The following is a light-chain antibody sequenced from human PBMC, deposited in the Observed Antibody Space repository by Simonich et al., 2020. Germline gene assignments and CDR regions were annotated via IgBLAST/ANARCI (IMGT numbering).Light chain of an antibody. CDR3: QQYDNLPLT. CDR2: DAS. J-gene: IGKJ4*01. Sequence: DIQMTQSPSSLSAYVGNRVTITCQARQDIRNYLNWYQQKPGNAPKLLIYDASNLETGVPSRFSGSGSGTDFTFTISSLQPEDIATYYCQQYDNLPLTFGGGTKVEIK. V-gene: IGKV1-33*01. CDR1: QDIRNY.